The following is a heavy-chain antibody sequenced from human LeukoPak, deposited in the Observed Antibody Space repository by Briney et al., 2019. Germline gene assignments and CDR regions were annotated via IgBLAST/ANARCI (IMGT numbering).Heavy chain of an antibody. Sequence: SETLSLTCAVYGGSFTGYYWSWIRQPPGKGLEWIGEINHSGSTNYNPSHKSRVTISVDTSKNQFSLKLSSVTAEDTVVYYCARGRNMYSSSPVFGYWGQGTLVTVSS. V-gene: IGHV4-34*01. CDR2: INHSGST. CDR3: ARGRNMYSSSPVFGY. CDR1: GGSFTGYY. J-gene: IGHJ4*02. D-gene: IGHD6-13*01.